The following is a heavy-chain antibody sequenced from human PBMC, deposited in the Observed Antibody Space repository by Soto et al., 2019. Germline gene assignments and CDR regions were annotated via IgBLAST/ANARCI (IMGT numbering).Heavy chain of an antibody. Sequence: EASVKVSCKVSGYTLTELSMHWVRQAPGRGLEWMGGFDPEDGETIYAQKFQGRVTMTEDTSTDTAYMELSSLRSEDTAVYYCATGVVPAAIGPYYYYMDVWGKGTTVTVSS. CDR3: ATGVVPAAIGPYYYYMDV. V-gene: IGHV1-24*01. J-gene: IGHJ6*03. CDR2: FDPEDGET. D-gene: IGHD2-2*01. CDR1: GYTLTELS.